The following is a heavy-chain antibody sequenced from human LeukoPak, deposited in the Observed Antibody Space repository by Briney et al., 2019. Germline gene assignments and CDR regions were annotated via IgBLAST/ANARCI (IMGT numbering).Heavy chain of an antibody. CDR3: ARGSGSSFDY. CDR2: ISTTSSTI. CDR1: GFTFSSYT. J-gene: IGHJ4*02. V-gene: IGHV3-48*02. Sequence: GGSLILSCAASGFTFSSYTMNWARQAPGKGLDWISYISTTSSTIYYADSVKGRFTISRDNAKNSLYLQMSSLRDEDTAVYYCARGSGSSFDYWGQGTLVTVSS. D-gene: IGHD1-26*01.